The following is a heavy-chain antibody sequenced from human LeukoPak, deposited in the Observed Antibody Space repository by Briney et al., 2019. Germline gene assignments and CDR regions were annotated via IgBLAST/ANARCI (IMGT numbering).Heavy chain of an antibody. V-gene: IGHV4-38-2*01. D-gene: IGHD2-2*02. Sequence: PSETLSLTCAVSGYSLSSGYYWGWIRQPPGKGLEWIGSIYHSGSTYYNPSLKSRVTISVDTSKHQFSLQLRSLTAAETAVYYCARTDIVVVPAAILGSWFDPWGQGTLVTVSS. CDR2: IYHSGST. J-gene: IGHJ5*02. CDR3: ARTDIVVVPAAILGSWFDP. CDR1: GYSLSSGYY.